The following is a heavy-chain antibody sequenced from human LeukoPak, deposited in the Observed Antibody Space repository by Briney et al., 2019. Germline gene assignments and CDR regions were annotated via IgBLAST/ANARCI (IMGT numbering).Heavy chain of an antibody. CDR1: GGSISSSSYY. J-gene: IGHJ3*02. CDR2: IYYSGST. D-gene: IGHD2-15*01. Sequence: SETLSLTCTVSGGSISSSSYYWSWIRQPPGKGLEWIGYIYYSGSTNYNPSLKSRVTISVDTSKNQFSLKLSSVTAADTAVYYCARALLGGYDAFDIWGQGTMVTVSS. V-gene: IGHV4-61*01. CDR3: ARALLGGYDAFDI.